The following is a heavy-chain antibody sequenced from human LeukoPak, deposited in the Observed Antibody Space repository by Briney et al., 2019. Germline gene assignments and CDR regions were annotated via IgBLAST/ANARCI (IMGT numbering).Heavy chain of an antibody. CDR2: ISGSGGST. D-gene: IGHD4-17*01. CDR3: AKDRDYYGDYGALLDY. Sequence: GGSLRLSCAASGFTFSSYAMSWVRQAPGKGLEWVSAISGSGGSTYYADSVKGRFTISRDNSKNTLYLQMNSLRAEDTAVYYCAKDRDYYGDYGALLDYWGQGTLVTVSS. J-gene: IGHJ4*02. CDR1: GFTFSSYA. V-gene: IGHV3-23*01.